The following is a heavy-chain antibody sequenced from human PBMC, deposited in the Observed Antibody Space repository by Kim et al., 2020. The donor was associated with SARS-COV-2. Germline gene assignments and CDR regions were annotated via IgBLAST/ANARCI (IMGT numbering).Heavy chain of an antibody. CDR2: IYYSGST. Sequence: SETLSLTCTVSGGSVSSGSYYWRWIRQPPGKGLEWIGYIYYSGSTNYNPSLKSRVTISVDTSKNQFSLKLSSVTAADTAVYYCARTLDAFDIWGQGTMVTVSS. J-gene: IGHJ3*02. CDR3: ARTLDAFDI. V-gene: IGHV4-61*01. CDR1: GGSVSSGSYY.